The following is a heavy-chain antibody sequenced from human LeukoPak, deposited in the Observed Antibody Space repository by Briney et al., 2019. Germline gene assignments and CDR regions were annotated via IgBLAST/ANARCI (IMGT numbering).Heavy chain of an antibody. J-gene: IGHJ4*02. D-gene: IGHD6-13*01. CDR1: GYTFTGYY. CDR2: INPDSGGT. CDR3: ARVKGRGIAAAAH. V-gene: IGHV1-2*02. Sequence: ASVKVFCKASGYTFTGYYMHWVRQAPTKALEWMRWINPDSGGTNQAQNFQGRVTITRDTSISTDYMELSRLRSDDTAVYYCARVKGRGIAAAAHWGQGTLVTVSS.